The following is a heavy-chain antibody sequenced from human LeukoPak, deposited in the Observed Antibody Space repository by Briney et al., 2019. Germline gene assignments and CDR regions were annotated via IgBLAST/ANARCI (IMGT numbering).Heavy chain of an antibody. CDR1: GFTFDDYA. CDR2: ISWNSGSI. D-gene: IGHD3-16*01. V-gene: IGHV3-9*01. Sequence: PGGSLRLSCAASGFTFDDYAMHWVRQAPGKGLEWVSGISWNSGSIGYADSVKGRFTISRDNAKNSLYLQMNSLRAEDTAVYYCARIGSWGYPYFDYWGQGTLVTVSS. CDR3: ARIGSWGYPYFDY. J-gene: IGHJ4*02.